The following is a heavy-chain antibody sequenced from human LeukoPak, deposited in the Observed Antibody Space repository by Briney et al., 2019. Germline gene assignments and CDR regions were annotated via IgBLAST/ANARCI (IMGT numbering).Heavy chain of an antibody. CDR1: GDSIVSRSYY. CDR3: TLESVILTTWGIFDI. D-gene: IGHD3-9*01. CDR2: IYRSGTT. V-gene: IGHV4-61*02. J-gene: IGHJ3*02. Sequence: SETLSLTCTVSGDSIVSRSYYWTWIRQPAGKRPEWIGRIYRSGTTNYNPSLKSRVTISLHTSQNQFSLNLTSVTAADTAVYYCTLESVILTTWGIFDIWVQGTLVTVSS.